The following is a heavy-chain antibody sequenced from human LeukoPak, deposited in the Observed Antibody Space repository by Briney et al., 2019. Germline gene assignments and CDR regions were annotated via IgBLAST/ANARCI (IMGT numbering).Heavy chain of an antibody. V-gene: IGHV4-34*01. J-gene: IGHJ4*02. D-gene: IGHD1-26*01. CDR3: AREGQDSGSYYTHFDY. CDR1: GGSFSGYY. Sequence: SETLSLTCAVYGGSFSGYYWSWIRQPPGKGLEWIGEINHSGSTNYNPSLKSRVTISVDTSKNQFSLKLSSVTAADMAVYYCAREGQDSGSYYTHFDYWGQGTLVTVSS. CDR2: INHSGST.